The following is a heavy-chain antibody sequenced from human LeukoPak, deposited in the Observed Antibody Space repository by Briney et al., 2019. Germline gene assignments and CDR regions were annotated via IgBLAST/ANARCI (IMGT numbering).Heavy chain of an antibody. Sequence: PSETLSLTCTVSGGSISSYYWSWIRQPPGKGLEWIGYIYYSGSTNYNPSLKSRVTISVDTSRNQFSLKLSSVTAADTAVYYCARVGLYCSGGSCYSDGMDVWGKGTTVTVSS. J-gene: IGHJ6*04. CDR2: IYYSGST. V-gene: IGHV4-59*01. CDR3: ARVGLYCSGGSCYSDGMDV. D-gene: IGHD2-15*01. CDR1: GGSISSYY.